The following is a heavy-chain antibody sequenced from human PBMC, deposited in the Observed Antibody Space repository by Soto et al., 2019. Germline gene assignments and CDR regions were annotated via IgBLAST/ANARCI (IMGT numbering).Heavy chain of an antibody. CDR2: IYYSGST. Sequence: PSETLSLTCTVSGGSISSGGYYWSWIRQHPGKGLEWIGYIYYSGSTYYNPSLKSRVTISVDTSKNQFSLKLSSVTAADTAVYYCASVGDSSGYYSGYYYGMDVWGQGTTVTVSS. J-gene: IGHJ6*02. V-gene: IGHV4-31*03. D-gene: IGHD3-22*01. CDR3: ASVGDSSGYYSGYYYGMDV. CDR1: GGSISSGGYY.